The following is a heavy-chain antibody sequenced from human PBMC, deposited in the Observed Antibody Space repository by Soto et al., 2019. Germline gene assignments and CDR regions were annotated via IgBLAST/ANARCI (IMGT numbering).Heavy chain of an antibody. CDR2: FDPEDGET. CDR1: GYTLTELS. Sequence: ASVKVSCKVSGYTLTELSMHWVRQAPGKGLEWMGGFDPEDGETIYAQKFQGRVTMTGDTSTDTAYMELSSLRSDDTAVYYCARDWGYSSYYYYYYGMDVWGQGTTVTVSS. CDR3: ARDWGYSSYYYYYYGMDV. V-gene: IGHV1-24*01. D-gene: IGHD3-16*01. J-gene: IGHJ6*02.